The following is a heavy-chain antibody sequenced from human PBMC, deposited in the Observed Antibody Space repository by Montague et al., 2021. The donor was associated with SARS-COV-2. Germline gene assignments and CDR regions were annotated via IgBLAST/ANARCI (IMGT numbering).Heavy chain of an antibody. V-gene: IGHV3-23*01. J-gene: IGHJ4*02. CDR2: TSGSST. Sequence: SLRLSCAASGISFDTYAMSWVRQTPGSLLEWVASTSGSSTFHAGSVMGRFTISRDKSKNTLYLQMNSLRAEDTAVYYCAKPCSGCVCGGVSCYSPFDYWGQGTLVTVSS. CDR1: GISFDTYA. D-gene: IGHD2-15*01. CDR3: AKPCSGCVCGGVSCYSPFDY.